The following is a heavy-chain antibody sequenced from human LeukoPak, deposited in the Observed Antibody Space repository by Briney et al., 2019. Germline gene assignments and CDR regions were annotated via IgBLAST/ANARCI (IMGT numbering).Heavy chain of an antibody. CDR3: ARDSSGWYSINWFDP. CDR2: ISSSSSYI. J-gene: IGHJ5*02. D-gene: IGHD6-19*01. V-gene: IGHV3-21*01. Sequence: GGSLRLSCAASGFTFSSYSMNWVRQAPGKGLEWVSSISSSSSYIYYADSVKGRFTISRDNAKNSLYLQMNSLRAEDTAVYYCARDSSGWYSINWFDPWGQGTLVTVSS. CDR1: GFTFSSYS.